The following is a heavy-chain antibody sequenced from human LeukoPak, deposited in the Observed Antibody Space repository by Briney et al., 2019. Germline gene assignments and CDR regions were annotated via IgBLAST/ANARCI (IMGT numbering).Heavy chain of an antibody. CDR1: GFTFSSYG. CDR3: AKDEAPDYGDSLDYFDY. Sequence: GGSLRLSCAASGFTFSSYGMHWVRQAPGKGLEWVAFIRYDGSNKYYADSVKGRFTISRDNSKNTLYLQMNSLRAEDTAVYYCAKDEAPDYGDSLDYFDYWGQGTLVTVSS. J-gene: IGHJ4*02. V-gene: IGHV3-30*02. CDR2: IRYDGSNK. D-gene: IGHD4-17*01.